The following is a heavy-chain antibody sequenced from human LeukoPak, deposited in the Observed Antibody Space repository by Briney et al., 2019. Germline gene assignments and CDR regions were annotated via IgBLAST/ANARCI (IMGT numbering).Heavy chain of an antibody. CDR1: GFTFSSYS. D-gene: IGHD6-6*01. CDR2: ISSSSSYI. Sequence: PGGSLRLSCAASGFTFSSYSMNWVRQAPGKGLEWVSSISSSSSYIYYADSVKGRFTISRDNAKSSLYLQMNSLRAEDTAVYYCARGGDIAARRRFRDWIDPWGQGTLVTVSS. V-gene: IGHV3-21*01. CDR3: ARGGDIAARRRFRDWIDP. J-gene: IGHJ5*02.